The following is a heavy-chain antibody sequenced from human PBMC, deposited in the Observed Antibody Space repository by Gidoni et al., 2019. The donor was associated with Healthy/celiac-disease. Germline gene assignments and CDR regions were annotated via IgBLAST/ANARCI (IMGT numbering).Heavy chain of an antibody. CDR1: GGSISSYY. D-gene: IGHD5-12*01. Sequence: QVQLQESGPGLVKPSETLSLTCTVSGGSISSYYWSWIRQPPGKGLEWIGYIYYSGSTNYNPSLKSRVTISVDTSKNQFSLKLSSVTAADTAVYYCARFLIRGGYDLYGWYFDLWGRGTLVTVSS. J-gene: IGHJ2*01. CDR3: ARFLIRGGYDLYGWYFDL. CDR2: IYYSGST. V-gene: IGHV4-59*01.